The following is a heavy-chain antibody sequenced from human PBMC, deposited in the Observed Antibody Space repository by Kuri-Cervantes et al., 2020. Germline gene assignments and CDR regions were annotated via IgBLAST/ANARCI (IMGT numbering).Heavy chain of an antibody. CDR3: ARSGYSYGYANPSDRYYYYTDV. D-gene: IGHD5-18*01. Sequence: GSLRLSCTVSGDSISSSSFYWGWIRQPPGKGLEWIGSIYYSGSTYYNPSLKSRVTISVDTSKNQFSLKLSSVTAADTAVYFCARSGYSYGYANPSDRYYYYTDVWGKGTTVTVSS. CDR2: IYYSGST. CDR1: GDSISSSSFY. J-gene: IGHJ6*03. V-gene: IGHV4-39*01.